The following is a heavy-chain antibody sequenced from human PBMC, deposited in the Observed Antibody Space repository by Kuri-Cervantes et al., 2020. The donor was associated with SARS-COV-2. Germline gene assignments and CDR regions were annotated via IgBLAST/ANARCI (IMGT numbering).Heavy chain of an antibody. CDR2: INPNSGGT. Sequence: ASVKVSCKASGYTFTGYYMHWVRQAPGQGLEWMGWINPNSGGTNYAQKFQGRVTMTRDTSISTAYMELSSLRSKDTAVYYCAREGPTNWNYDYWGQGTLVTVSS. CDR3: AREGPTNWNYDY. V-gene: IGHV1-2*02. D-gene: IGHD1-7*01. J-gene: IGHJ4*02. CDR1: GYTFTGYY.